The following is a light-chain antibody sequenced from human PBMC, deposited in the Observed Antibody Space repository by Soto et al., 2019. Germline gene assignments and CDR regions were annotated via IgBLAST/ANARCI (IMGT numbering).Light chain of an antibody. CDR2: GAS. CDR3: QQLINYPLT. J-gene: IGKJ4*01. Sequence: DVPLTQSPSFLSASVGDRVTITCRASQGISNYLAWYQQKPGKAPQLLIDGASTLFSGVPSRFSGSGFGTEFSLTISSLQPEDFATYYCQQLINYPLTFGGGTKVEIK. V-gene: IGKV1-9*01. CDR1: QGISNY.